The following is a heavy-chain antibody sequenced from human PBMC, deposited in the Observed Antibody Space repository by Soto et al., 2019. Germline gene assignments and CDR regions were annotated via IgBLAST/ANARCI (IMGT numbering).Heavy chain of an antibody. CDR1: GFSLTTRGVA. Sequence: GSGPTLVNPTQTLTLTCTFSGFSLTTRGVAVGWIRQPPEKALECLALIYWDDAKLYSPSLKSRLTITKDTSKNQVVLTMTNMDPVDTATYYCAHRQGDYGYDQFDYWGQGTLVTVSS. CDR3: AHRQGDYGYDQFDY. J-gene: IGHJ4*02. D-gene: IGHD5-12*01. V-gene: IGHV2-5*02. CDR2: IYWDDAK.